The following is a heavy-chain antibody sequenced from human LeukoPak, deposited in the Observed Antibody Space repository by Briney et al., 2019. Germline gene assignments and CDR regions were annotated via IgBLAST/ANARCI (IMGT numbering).Heavy chain of an antibody. V-gene: IGHV3-48*02. CDR3: ARISGFTLDH. CDR1: TFTFSSYS. Sequence: GGSLRLSCATSTFTFSSYSMNWVRQAPGKGLEWVSYSEYSGTTSYYADSVKGRFTVSRDNAKNSLYLQMSSLRDEDTAVYYCARISGFTLDHWGPGTLVTVSS. J-gene: IGHJ4*02. CDR2: SEYSGTTS.